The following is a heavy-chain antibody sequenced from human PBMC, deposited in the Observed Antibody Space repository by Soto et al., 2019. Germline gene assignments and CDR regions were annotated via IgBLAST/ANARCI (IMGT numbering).Heavy chain of an antibody. CDR1: GFAFSSST. CDR2: ISESGGNT. D-gene: IGHD3-16*01. V-gene: IGHV3-23*01. J-gene: IGHJ6*03. CDR3: AKDLGGTYYMDV. Sequence: EVQLLESGGGLVQPGGSLRLSCAASGFAFSSSTMSWVRQAPGTGLEWVSAISESGGNTYYADSVKGRFTISRDNSKNTLVLQLKSLRAEDTAVYYCAKDLGGTYYMDVWGKGTTVTVSS.